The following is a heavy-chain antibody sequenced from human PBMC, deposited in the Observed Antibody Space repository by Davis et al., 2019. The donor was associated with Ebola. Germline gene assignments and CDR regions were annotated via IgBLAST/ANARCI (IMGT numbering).Heavy chain of an antibody. CDR1: GYTFTGYY. D-gene: IGHD3-10*01. CDR2: ISAYNGNT. J-gene: IGHJ6*02. CDR3: ARWGSGSYEPDYYYGMDV. V-gene: IGHV1-18*04. Sequence: AASVKVSCKASGYTFTGYYLNWVRQAPGQGLEWMGWISAYNGNTNYAQKLQGRVTMTTDTSTSTAYMELRSLRSDDTAVYYCARWGSGSYEPDYYYGMDVWGQGTTVTVSS.